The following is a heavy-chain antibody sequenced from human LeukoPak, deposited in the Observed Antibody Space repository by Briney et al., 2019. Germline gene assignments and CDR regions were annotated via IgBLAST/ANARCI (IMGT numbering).Heavy chain of an antibody. J-gene: IGHJ4*02. CDR3: ARGREVFCVYYFDY. V-gene: IGHV4-39*01. D-gene: IGHD3-3*01. Sequence: PSETLSLTCTVSGVSFSSSSYYWGWIRQPPGKGLEWIGSIYYSGSTYYNPSLKSRVTISVDTSKNQLSLQLSSVTAADTAVYYCARGREVFCVYYFDYWGQGTLVTVSS. CDR2: IYYSGST. CDR1: GVSFSSSSYY.